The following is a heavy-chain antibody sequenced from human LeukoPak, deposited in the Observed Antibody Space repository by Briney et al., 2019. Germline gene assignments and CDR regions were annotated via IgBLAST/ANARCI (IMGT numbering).Heavy chain of an antibody. Sequence: SSETLSLTRAVYGGSFSGYYWSWIRQPPGKGLEWIGEINHSGSTNYNPSLKSRVTISVDTSKNQFSLKLSSVTAADTAVYYCARKVSGSNDAFDIWGQGTMVTVSS. D-gene: IGHD1-26*01. J-gene: IGHJ3*02. CDR2: INHSGST. CDR1: GGSFSGYY. V-gene: IGHV4-34*01. CDR3: ARKVSGSNDAFDI.